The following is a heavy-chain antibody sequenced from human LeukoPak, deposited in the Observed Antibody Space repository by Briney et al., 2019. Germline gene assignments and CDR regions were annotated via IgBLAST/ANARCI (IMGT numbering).Heavy chain of an antibody. CDR3: ARDRGGYYFDY. V-gene: IGHV3-7*01. D-gene: IGHD3-10*01. CDR2: IKQDGSEK. CDR1: GFTFSSYW. Sequence: PGGSLRLSCAASGFTFSSYWMSWVRQAPEKGLEWVANIKQDGSEKYYVDSVKGRFTISRDNAKNSLYLQMNSLRAEDTAVYYCARDRGGYYFDYWGQGTLVTVSS. J-gene: IGHJ4*02.